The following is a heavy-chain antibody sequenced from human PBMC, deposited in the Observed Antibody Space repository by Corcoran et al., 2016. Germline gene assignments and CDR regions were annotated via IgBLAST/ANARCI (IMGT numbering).Heavy chain of an antibody. CDR1: GYTFTSYY. CDR2: INPSGGSP. D-gene: IGHD3-10*01. J-gene: IGHJ6*02. CDR3: ARGVNYYYYGMDV. Sequence: QVQLVQSGAEVKKPGASVKVSCKASGYTFTSYYMHWVRQAPGQGLEWMGIINPSGGSPSSAQKFQGRVTMTRDTSTSTVYMELSSLSSEDTAVYYCARGVNYYYYGMDVWGQGTTVTVSS. V-gene: IGHV1-46*01.